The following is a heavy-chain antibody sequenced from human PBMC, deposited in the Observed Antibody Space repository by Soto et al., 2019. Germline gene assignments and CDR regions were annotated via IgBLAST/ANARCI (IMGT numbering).Heavy chain of an antibody. J-gene: IGHJ6*02. CDR3: ARPWGQLSTYYYGMDT. Sequence: RRLSCAASGFTFRNYAMHWVRQAPGKGLEWVATISYDGDNKYYTDSVKGPFTISRDNSKNTLYLQMNSLRPEDTAVYYCARPWGQLSTYYYGMDTWGQGTTVTVYS. CDR2: ISYDGDNK. CDR1: GFTFRNYA. V-gene: IGHV3-30-3*01. D-gene: IGHD3-16*01.